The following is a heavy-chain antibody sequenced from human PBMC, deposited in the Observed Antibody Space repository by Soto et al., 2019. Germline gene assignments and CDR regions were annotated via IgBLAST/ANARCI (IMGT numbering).Heavy chain of an antibody. D-gene: IGHD2-2*01. CDR3: ARDYCRSISCFDY. Sequence: GGSLRLSCAASGFTFSNYGMHWVRQAPGKGLEWVAVIWSDGSNKYYADSVKGRFTISRDNSKNTLYLQMNSLRAEDTAVYHCARDYCRSISCFDYWGQGTLVTVSS. CDR1: GFTFSNYG. CDR2: IWSDGSNK. V-gene: IGHV3-33*01. J-gene: IGHJ4*02.